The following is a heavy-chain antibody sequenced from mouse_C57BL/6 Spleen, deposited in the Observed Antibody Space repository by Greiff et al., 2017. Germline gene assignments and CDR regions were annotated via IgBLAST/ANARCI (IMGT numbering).Heavy chain of an antibody. CDR1: GFTFSNYW. V-gene: IGHV6-3*01. CDR2: IRLKSDNYAT. J-gene: IGHJ2*01. Sequence: EVQLVESGGGLVQPGGSMKLSCVASGFTFSNYWMNWVRQSPEKGLEWVAQIRLKSDNYATHYAESVKGRFTISRDDSKSSVYLQMNNLRAEDTGIYYCTGRVSGSSYDYFDYWGQGTTLTVSS. CDR3: TGRVSGSSYDYFDY. D-gene: IGHD1-1*01.